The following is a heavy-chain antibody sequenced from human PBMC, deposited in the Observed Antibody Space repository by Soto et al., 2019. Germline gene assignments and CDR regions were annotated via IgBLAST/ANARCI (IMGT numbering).Heavy chain of an antibody. CDR2: INWNGGST. V-gene: IGHV3-20*04. J-gene: IGHJ4*02. D-gene: IGHD3-10*01. CDR3: VRVRDYGSGTFFDY. Sequence: GGSLRLSCAASGFTFDDYGMSWVRQAPGKGLEWVSGINWNGGSTGYADPVKGRFTISRDNAKDSLYLQMNSLRAQDTALYYCVRVRDYGSGTFFDYWGQATLVTVSS. CDR1: GFTFDDYG.